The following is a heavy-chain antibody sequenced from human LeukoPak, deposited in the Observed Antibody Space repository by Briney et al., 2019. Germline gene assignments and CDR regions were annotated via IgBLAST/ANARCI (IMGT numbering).Heavy chain of an antibody. CDR1: GGTFSSYA. J-gene: IGHJ6*03. CDR2: IIPIFGTA. Sequence: ASVKVSCKASGGTFSSYAISWVRQAPGQGLEWMGGIIPIFGTANYAQKFQGRVTITADESTSTAYMELSSLRSEDTAVYYCVVTYCGGDCYYYYYMDVWGKGTTVTVSS. D-gene: IGHD2-21*01. CDR3: VVTYCGGDCYYYYYMDV. V-gene: IGHV1-69*13.